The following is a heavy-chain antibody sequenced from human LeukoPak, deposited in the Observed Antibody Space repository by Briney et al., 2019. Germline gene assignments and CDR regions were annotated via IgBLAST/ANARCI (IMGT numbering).Heavy chain of an antibody. J-gene: IGHJ4*02. V-gene: IGHV4-31*03. CDR3: ARVTYSSGWYALSANY. CDR2: IYYSGST. CDR1: GGSISSGGYY. Sequence: SETLSLTCTVSGGSISSGGYYWSWIRQHPGKGLGWIGYIYYSGSTYYNPSLKSRVTISVDTSKNQFSLKLSSVTAADTAVYYCARVTYSSGWYALSANYWGQGTLVTVSS. D-gene: IGHD6-19*01.